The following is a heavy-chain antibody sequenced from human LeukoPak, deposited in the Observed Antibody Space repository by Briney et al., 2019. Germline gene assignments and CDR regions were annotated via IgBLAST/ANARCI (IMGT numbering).Heavy chain of an antibody. V-gene: IGHV4-34*01. CDR1: GGSFSGYY. J-gene: IGHJ4*02. CDR2: INHRGST. CDR3: VRFLSSGSYSIDY. Sequence: SETLSLTCAVYGGSFSGYYWSWIRQPPGTGLEWIGEINHRGSTNYNPSLKSRVTISVDTSKSQFSLKLSSVTAADTAVYYCVRFLSSGSYSIDYWGQGTLVTVSS. D-gene: IGHD1-26*01.